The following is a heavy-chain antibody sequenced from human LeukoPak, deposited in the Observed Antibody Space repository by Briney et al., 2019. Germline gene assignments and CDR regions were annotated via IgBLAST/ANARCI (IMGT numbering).Heavy chain of an antibody. V-gene: IGHV3-30*04. J-gene: IGHJ4*02. CDR2: ISYDGSDK. D-gene: IGHD1-26*01. CDR1: GFTFSTYA. CDR3: AREGYSGKYHSEFSDS. Sequence: PGGSLRLSCAASGFTFSTYAMHWVRQAPGKGLEWLAVISYDGSDKYYADSVKGRFTISRDNSKNTLYLQMSSLRAEDTAMYYCAREGYSGKYHSEFSDSWGQGTLVTVSS.